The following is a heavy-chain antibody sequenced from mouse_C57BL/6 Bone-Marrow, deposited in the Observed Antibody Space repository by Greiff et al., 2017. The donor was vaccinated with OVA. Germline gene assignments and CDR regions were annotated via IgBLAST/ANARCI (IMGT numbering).Heavy chain of an antibody. Sequence: EVHLVESGGGLVKPGGSLKLSCAASGFTFSDYGMHWVRQAPEKGLEWVAYISSGSSTIYYADTVKGRFTISRDNAKNTLFLQMTSLRSEDTAMYYCARIYYDYDYAMDDWGQGTSVTVSS. CDR1: GFTFSDYG. CDR2: ISSGSSTI. CDR3: ARIYYDYDYAMDD. V-gene: IGHV5-17*01. D-gene: IGHD2-4*01. J-gene: IGHJ4*01.